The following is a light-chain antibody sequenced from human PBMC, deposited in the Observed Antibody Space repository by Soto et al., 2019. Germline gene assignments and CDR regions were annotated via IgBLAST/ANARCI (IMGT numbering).Light chain of an antibody. CDR3: QKYNNWPPWT. J-gene: IGKJ1*01. CDR1: QSVSSN. Sequence: IVMTQSPATLSVSPGERATLSCRASQSVSSNLAWYQQKPGQAPRLLIYGASTRATGIPDRFSGSGSGTEFTLTISRLQSEDFAVYYCQKYNNWPPWTFGQGTKVDIK. V-gene: IGKV3-15*01. CDR2: GAS.